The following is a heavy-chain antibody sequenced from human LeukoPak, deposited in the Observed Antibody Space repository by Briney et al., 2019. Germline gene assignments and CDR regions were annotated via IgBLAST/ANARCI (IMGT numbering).Heavy chain of an antibody. V-gene: IGHV3-30-3*01. Sequence: GGSLRLSCATSGFTFSSYAMHWVRQAPGKGLEWVADISYDGSNKYYADSVKGRFTISRDNSKNTLYLQMNSLRAEDTAVYYCARDLNDYYGSGSSYNWFDPWGQGTLVTVSA. CDR2: ISYDGSNK. CDR1: GFTFSSYA. CDR3: ARDLNDYYGSGSSYNWFDP. J-gene: IGHJ5*02. D-gene: IGHD3-10*01.